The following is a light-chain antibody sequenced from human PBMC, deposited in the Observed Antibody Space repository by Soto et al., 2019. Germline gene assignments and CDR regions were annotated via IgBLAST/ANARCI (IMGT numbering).Light chain of an antibody. CDR3: SSYATGSTLHL. CDR2: EVS. Sequence: QSALTQPASVSGSPGQSITISCTGTSSDVGGYNYVSWYQQHPGKAPKLMIYEVSNRPSGVSNRFSGSKSGNTASLTISGLQAEDEADYYCSSYATGSTLHLFGTGTKLTVL. CDR1: SSDVGGYNY. J-gene: IGLJ1*01. V-gene: IGLV2-14*01.